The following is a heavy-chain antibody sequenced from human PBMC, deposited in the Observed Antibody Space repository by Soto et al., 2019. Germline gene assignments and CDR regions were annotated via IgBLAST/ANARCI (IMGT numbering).Heavy chain of an antibody. D-gene: IGHD2-2*02. V-gene: IGHV1-18*01. J-gene: IGHJ5*02. CDR3: ARAGDIVLVPAAIFAP. CDR2: ISAYNGNT. Sequence: ASVKVSCKASGYTFTSYGISWVRQAPGQGLEWMGWISAYNGNTNYAQKLQGRVTMTTDTSTSTAYLELRSLRSDDTAVYYCARAGDIVLVPAAIFAPWGQGTLVTVS. CDR1: GYTFTSYG.